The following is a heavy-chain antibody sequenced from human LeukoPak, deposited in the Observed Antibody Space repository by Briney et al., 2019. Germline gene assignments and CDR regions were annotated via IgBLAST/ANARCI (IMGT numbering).Heavy chain of an antibody. V-gene: IGHV1-69*05. J-gene: IGHJ6*03. CDR1: GGTFSSYA. Sequence: PVKVSCKASGGTFSSYAISWVRQAPGQGLEWMGGIIPIFGTANYAQKFQGRVTITTDESTSTAYMELSSLRSEDTAVYYCARAPYNWNYEPHYYYYMDVWGKGTTVTVSS. D-gene: IGHD1-7*01. CDR3: ARAPYNWNYEPHYYYYMDV. CDR2: IIPIFGTA.